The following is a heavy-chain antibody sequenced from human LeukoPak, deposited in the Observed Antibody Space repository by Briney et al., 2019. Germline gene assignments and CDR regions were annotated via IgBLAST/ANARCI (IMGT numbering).Heavy chain of an antibody. CDR1: GFTFSSYA. CDR3: AKAIAVAGTAGYDY. J-gene: IGHJ4*02. CDR2: ISGSGGST. Sequence: GGSLRLSRAASGFTFSSYAMSWVRQAPGKGLEWVSAISGSGGSTYYADSVKGRFTISKDNSKNTLYPQMNSLRAEDTAVYYCAKAIAVAGTAGYDYWGQGTLVTVSS. V-gene: IGHV3-23*01. D-gene: IGHD6-19*01.